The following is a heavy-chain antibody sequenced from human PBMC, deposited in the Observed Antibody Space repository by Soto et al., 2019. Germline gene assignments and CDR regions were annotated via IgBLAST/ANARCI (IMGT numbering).Heavy chain of an antibody. V-gene: IGHV1-3*01. Sequence: ASVKVSCKASGNTFTRYTMNWVRQAPGQRPEWMGWINPDNGNTKSSQKFQDRVIITRDTSASTAYMDLSSLRSEDTAVYYCARGIATGQLDPWGQGTLVTVSS. CDR3: ARGIATGQLDP. CDR2: INPDNGNT. J-gene: IGHJ5*02. D-gene: IGHD2-15*01. CDR1: GNTFTRYT.